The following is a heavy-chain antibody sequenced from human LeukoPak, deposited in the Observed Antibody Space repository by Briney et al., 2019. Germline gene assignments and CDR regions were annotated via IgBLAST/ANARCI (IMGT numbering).Heavy chain of an antibody. D-gene: IGHD3-22*01. CDR2: ISGSGGST. J-gene: IGHJ4*02. Sequence: GGSLRLSCAASGFTFSSYGMSWVRQAPGKGLEWVSAISGSGGSTYYADSVKGRFTISRDNSKNTLYLQMNSLRAEDTAVYYCAKGRNRYYYDSSGYYYWGQGTLVTVSS. CDR3: AKGRNRYYYDSSGYYY. CDR1: GFTFSSYG. V-gene: IGHV3-23*01.